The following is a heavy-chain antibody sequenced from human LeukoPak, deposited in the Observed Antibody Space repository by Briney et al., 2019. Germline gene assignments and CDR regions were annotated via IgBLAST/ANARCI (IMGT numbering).Heavy chain of an antibody. CDR3: ARTGAPGTVDY. Sequence: GGSLRLSCAASGFSFSGYWMSWARQAPGKGLEWVALINHGGSEKYYVDSVKGRFTTSRDNAENSLDLQMNSLRAEDTAVYYCARTGAPGTVDYWGQGTLVTVSS. D-gene: IGHD6-13*01. CDR1: GFSFSGYW. CDR2: INHGGSEK. V-gene: IGHV3-7*01. J-gene: IGHJ4*02.